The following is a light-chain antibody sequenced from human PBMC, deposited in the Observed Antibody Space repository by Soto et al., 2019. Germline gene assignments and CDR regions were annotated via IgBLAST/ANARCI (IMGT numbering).Light chain of an antibody. J-gene: IGKJ5*01. CDR1: QSISDT. CDR3: QQYNNWPIT. V-gene: IGKV3-15*01. CDR2: GAS. Sequence: ETVLTQSPATLSVSPGGRATLSCRASQSISDTLAWYQQKPGQAPRLLIYGASTRATGIPARFSGSGSGTEFTLTISSLQSEDFETYYCQQYNNWPITFGQGTRLEIK.